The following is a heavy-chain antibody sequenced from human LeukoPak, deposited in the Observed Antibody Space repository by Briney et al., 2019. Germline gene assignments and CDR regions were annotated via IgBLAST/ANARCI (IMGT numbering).Heavy chain of an antibody. CDR3: ARDISYYDGSGYYYPGKWYFDL. J-gene: IGHJ2*01. Sequence: SQTLSLTCTVSGGSISSGSYYWSWIRQPPGKGLEWIGYIYYSGSTNYNPSLKSRVTISVDTSKNQFSLKLSSVTAADTAVYYCARDISYYDGSGYYYPGKWYFDLWGRGTLVTVSS. CDR2: IYYSGST. V-gene: IGHV4-61*01. CDR1: GGSISSGSYY. D-gene: IGHD3-22*01.